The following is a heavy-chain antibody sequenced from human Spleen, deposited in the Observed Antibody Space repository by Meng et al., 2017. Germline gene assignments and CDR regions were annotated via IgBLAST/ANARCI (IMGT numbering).Heavy chain of an antibody. CDR3: ARDMDYYDRSGYYY. CDR2: INIDGETT. J-gene: IGHJ4*02. V-gene: IGHV3-74*01. CDR1: GFSFTSYW. D-gene: IGHD3-22*01. Sequence: GESLKISCVASGFSFTSYWMHWVRQAPGEGLVWVSRINIDGETTNYADSVKGRFTISRDNARNTLFLQMNSLRAEDTAVCYCARDMDYYDRSGYYYWGQGTLVTVSS.